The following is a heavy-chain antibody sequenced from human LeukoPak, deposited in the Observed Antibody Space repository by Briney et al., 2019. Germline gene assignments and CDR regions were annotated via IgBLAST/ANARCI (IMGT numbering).Heavy chain of an antibody. CDR3: ARAHFCSGGSCHSVSDH. V-gene: IGHV4-38-2*01. D-gene: IGHD2-15*01. CDR1: GYSISGDSY. Sequence: PSETLSLTCAVSGYSISGDSYWGWIRQPPGKGLEWIGGINHSGTTYYNPSLKSLVTISVDTSKNQFFLKLTSVTAADTAVYYCARAHFCSGGSCHSVSDHWGQGTLVTVSS. J-gene: IGHJ4*02. CDR2: INHSGTT.